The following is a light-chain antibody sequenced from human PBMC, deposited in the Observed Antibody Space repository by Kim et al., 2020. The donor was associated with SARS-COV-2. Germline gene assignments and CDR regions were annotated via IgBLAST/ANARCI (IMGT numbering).Light chain of an antibody. CDR3: QQYGTSRT. J-gene: IGKJ1*01. V-gene: IGKV3-20*01. CDR1: QRITSRY. CDR2: GAS. Sequence: LSPGERATLSCRANQRITSRYLAWYQQKVGQSPRLLIYGASNMATGIPERFSGSGSGTDFTLTISSLAPEDFAVYYCQQYGTSRTFGQGTKVDIK.